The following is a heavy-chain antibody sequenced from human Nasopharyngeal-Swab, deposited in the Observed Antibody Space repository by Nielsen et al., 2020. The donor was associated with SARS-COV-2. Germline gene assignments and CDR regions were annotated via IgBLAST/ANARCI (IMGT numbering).Heavy chain of an antibody. D-gene: IGHD6-19*01. V-gene: IGHV4-34*01. J-gene: IGHJ4*02. CDR3: ARGAGSSGWYVVDY. CDR2: INHSGST. Sequence: SETLSLTCAVYGGPFSGYYWSWIRQPPGKGLEWIGEINHSGSTNYNPSLKSRVSISVDTSKNQFSLKLSSVTAADTAVYYCARGAGSSGWYVVDYWGQGTLVTVSS. CDR1: GGPFSGYY.